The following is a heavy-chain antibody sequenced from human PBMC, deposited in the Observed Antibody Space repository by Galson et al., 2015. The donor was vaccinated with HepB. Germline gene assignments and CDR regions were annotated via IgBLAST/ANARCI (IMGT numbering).Heavy chain of an antibody. CDR2: INGEGIST. CDR3: ARGYDY. Sequence: SLRLSCAASGFTFSSYWMHWVRHAPGKGLVWVSRINGEGISTDYADSVKGRFTISRDNAKNTLYLQMDSLRAEDTAAYYCARGYDYWGQGTLVTVSS. J-gene: IGHJ4*02. CDR1: GFTFSSYW. V-gene: IGHV3-74*01. D-gene: IGHD5-18*01.